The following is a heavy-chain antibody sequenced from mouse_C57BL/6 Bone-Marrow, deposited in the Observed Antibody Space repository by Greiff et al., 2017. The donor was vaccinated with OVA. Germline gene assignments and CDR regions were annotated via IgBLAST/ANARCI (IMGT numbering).Heavy chain of an antibody. CDR2: ILPGRGST. CDR3: ARVEDYFDY. J-gene: IGHJ2*01. V-gene: IGHV1-9*01. Sequence: VKLQESGAELMKPGASVKLSCKATGYTFTGYWIEWVKQRPGHGLEWIGEILPGRGSTNYNEKFKGKATFTADTSSNTTYMQLSSLTTEDSAIYYCARVEDYFDYWGQGTTLTVSS. CDR1: GYTFTGYW.